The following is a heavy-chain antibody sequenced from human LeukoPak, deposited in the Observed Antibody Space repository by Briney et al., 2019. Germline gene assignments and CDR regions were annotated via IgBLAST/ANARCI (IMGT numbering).Heavy chain of an antibody. CDR2: IYYSGST. CDR1: GGSISSGDYY. CDR3: ARVNTENDAFDI. D-gene: IGHD5-18*01. J-gene: IGHJ3*02. V-gene: IGHV4-30-4*01. Sequence: SETLSLTCTVSGGSISSGDYYWSWIRQPPGTGLEWIGYIYYSGSTYYNPSLKSRVTISVDTSKNQFSLKLSSVTAADTAVYYCARVNTENDAFDIWGQGTMVTVSS.